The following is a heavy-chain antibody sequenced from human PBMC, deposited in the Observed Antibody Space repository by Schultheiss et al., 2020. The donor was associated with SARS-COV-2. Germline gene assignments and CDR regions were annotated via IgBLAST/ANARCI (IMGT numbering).Heavy chain of an antibody. D-gene: IGHD6-19*01. Sequence: SETLSLTCTVSGGSISSSSYYWSWIRQPPGKGLEWIGYIYYSGSTNYNPSLKSRVTISVDTSKNQFSLKLSSVTAADTAVYYCARSGSGSGWYLDYWGQGTLVTVSS. CDR1: GGSISSSSYY. CDR3: ARSGSGSGWYLDY. V-gene: IGHV4-61*05. J-gene: IGHJ4*02. CDR2: IYYSGST.